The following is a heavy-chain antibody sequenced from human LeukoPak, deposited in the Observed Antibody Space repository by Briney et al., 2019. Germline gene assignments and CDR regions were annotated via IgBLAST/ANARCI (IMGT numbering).Heavy chain of an antibody. D-gene: IGHD6-19*01. CDR2: IYHNGAT. CDR1: GDSISSSDW. V-gene: IGHV4-4*02. Sequence: SGTLSLTCRVSGDSISSSDWWNWVRQPPGKGLEWIGQIYHNGATTYNPSLESRVTMSVDKSNAQFSLRLSSVTAADTAIYYCARDPIPVLGVNFDYWGQGILVTLSS. J-gene: IGHJ4*02. CDR3: ARDPIPVLGVNFDY.